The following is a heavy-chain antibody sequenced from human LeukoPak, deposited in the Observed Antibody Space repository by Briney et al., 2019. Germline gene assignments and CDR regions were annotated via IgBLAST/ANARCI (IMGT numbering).Heavy chain of an antibody. CDR2: IYSGGST. V-gene: IGHV3-66*01. CDR3: AKGVLRYFDWSTPFDY. Sequence: GGSLRLSCAASGFTVSSNYMSWVRQAPGKGLEWVSVIYSGGSTYYADSVKGRFTISRDNSKNTLYLQMNSLRAEDTAVYYCAKGVLRYFDWSTPFDYWGQGTLVTVSS. D-gene: IGHD3-9*01. J-gene: IGHJ4*02. CDR1: GFTVSSNY.